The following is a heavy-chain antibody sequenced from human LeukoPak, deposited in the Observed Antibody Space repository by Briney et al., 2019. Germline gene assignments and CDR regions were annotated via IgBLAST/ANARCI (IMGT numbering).Heavy chain of an antibody. CDR1: GFTFDDYA. D-gene: IGHD1-26*01. CDR3: AKDHGSLGRYYFDY. Sequence: GRSLRLSCAASGFTFDDYAMHWVRQAPGKSLEWVSGISWNSGSIGYADSVKGRFTISRDNAKNSLYLQMNSLRAEDTALYYCAKDHGSLGRYYFDYWGQGTLVTVSS. J-gene: IGHJ4*02. CDR2: ISWNSGSI. V-gene: IGHV3-9*01.